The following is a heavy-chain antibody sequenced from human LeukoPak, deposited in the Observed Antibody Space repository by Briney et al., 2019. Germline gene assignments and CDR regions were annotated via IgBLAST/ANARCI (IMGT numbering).Heavy chain of an antibody. Sequence: ASETLSLTCAAYGVSFSGYYWSWIRQPPGKGLEWIGEINHSGSTNYNPSLKSRVTISVDTSKNQFSLKLSSVTAADTAVYYCARFTMVRGVIVLADVWGKGTTVTVSS. D-gene: IGHD3-10*01. CDR2: INHSGST. CDR1: GVSFSGYY. CDR3: ARFTMVRGVIVLADV. V-gene: IGHV4-34*01. J-gene: IGHJ6*04.